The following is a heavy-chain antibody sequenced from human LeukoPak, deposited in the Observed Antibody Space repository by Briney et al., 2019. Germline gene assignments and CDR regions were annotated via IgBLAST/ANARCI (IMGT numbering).Heavy chain of an antibody. CDR3: ARGLPPPPWGAVAGIDDY. CDR1: GYTFTSYD. J-gene: IGHJ4*02. D-gene: IGHD6-19*01. V-gene: IGHV1-8*01. CDR2: MNPNSGNT. Sequence: ASVKVSCKASGYTFTSYDINRVRQATGQGLEWMGWMNPNSGNTGYAQKFQGRVTMTRNTSISTDYMELSSLRSEDTAVYYCARGLPPPPWGAVAGIDDYWGQGTLVTVSS.